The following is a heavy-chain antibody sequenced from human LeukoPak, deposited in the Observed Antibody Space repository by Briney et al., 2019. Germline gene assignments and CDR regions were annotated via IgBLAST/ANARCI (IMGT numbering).Heavy chain of an antibody. CDR1: GATFTTYA. Sequence: ASVKVSCKASGATFTTYAIIWVRQAPGQGLEWMGWINPNSGGTNYAQKFQGWVTMTRDTSISTAYMELSRLRSDDTAVYYCARGSGYDLGGFDYWGQGTLVTVSS. D-gene: IGHD5-12*01. J-gene: IGHJ4*02. CDR2: INPNSGGT. V-gene: IGHV1-2*04. CDR3: ARGSGYDLGGFDY.